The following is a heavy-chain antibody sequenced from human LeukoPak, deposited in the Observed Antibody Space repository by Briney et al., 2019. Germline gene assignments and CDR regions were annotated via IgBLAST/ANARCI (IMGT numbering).Heavy chain of an antibody. CDR1: GGSISSYY. CDR3: ASGYCSGGSCFYGY. J-gene: IGHJ4*02. V-gene: IGHV4-4*07. CDR2: IYTSGST. D-gene: IGHD2-15*01. Sequence: PSETLSLTCTVSGGSISSYYWSWIRQPAGKGLEWIGRIYTSGSTNYNPSLKSRDTMSVDTSKNQFSLKLSSVTAADTAVYYCASGYCSGGSCFYGYWGQGTLVTVSS.